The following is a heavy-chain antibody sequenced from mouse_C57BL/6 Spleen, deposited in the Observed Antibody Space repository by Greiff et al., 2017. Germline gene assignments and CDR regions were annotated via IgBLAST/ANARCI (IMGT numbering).Heavy chain of an antibody. CDR3: AREHDAGWIAY. Sequence: QVHVKQSGPGLVQPSQSLSITCTVSGFSLTSYGVHWVRQSPGKGLEWLGVIWRGGSTDYNAAFISRLSISKDNSKSQVFFKMNSLQADDTAIYYCAREHDAGWIAYWGQGTLVTVSA. J-gene: IGHJ3*01. CDR2: IWRGGST. D-gene: IGHD2-3*01. V-gene: IGHV2-2*01. CDR1: GFSLTSYG.